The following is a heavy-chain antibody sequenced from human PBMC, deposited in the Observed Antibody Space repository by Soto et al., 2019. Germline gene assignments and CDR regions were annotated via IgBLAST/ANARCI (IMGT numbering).Heavy chain of an antibody. J-gene: IGHJ6*02. Sequence: SQTLSLTCAISVDSVSSNSAACNWIRQSPSRGLEWLGRTYYRSKWYNDYAVSVKSRITINPDTSKNQFSLQLDSVTPEDTAVYYCARAEVVGATDYYYGMDVWGQGTTVTVSS. V-gene: IGHV6-1*01. CDR2: TYYRSKWYN. CDR1: VDSVSSNSAA. CDR3: ARAEVVGATDYYYGMDV. D-gene: IGHD1-26*01.